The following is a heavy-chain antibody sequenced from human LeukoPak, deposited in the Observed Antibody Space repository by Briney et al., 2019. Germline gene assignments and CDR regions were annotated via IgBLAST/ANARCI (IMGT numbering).Heavy chain of an antibody. Sequence: SETLSLTCAVYGGSFSGYYWSWIRQPPGKGLEWIGEINHSGSTNYNPSLKSRVTISVDTSRNQFSPKLSSVTAADTAVYYCARDGMSGRGSYGMDVWGQGTTVTVSS. J-gene: IGHJ6*02. CDR1: GGSFSGYY. V-gene: IGHV4-34*01. D-gene: IGHD1-20*01. CDR2: INHSGST. CDR3: ARDGMSGRGSYGMDV.